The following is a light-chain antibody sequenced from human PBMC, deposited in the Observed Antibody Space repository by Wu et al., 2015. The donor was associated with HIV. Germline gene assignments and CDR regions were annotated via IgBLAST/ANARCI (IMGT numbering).Light chain of an antibody. CDR2: LAS. V-gene: IGKV3-20*01. Sequence: EVVLTQSPDTLSLSPGERATLSCRASQSISSRHLAWYQQKPGQPPRLLIYLASSRATGTPDRFSGSGSGTDFTLTISRLEPEDFAVYYCQQYGNSPNTFGQGTK. CDR3: QQYGNSPNT. CDR1: QSISSRH. J-gene: IGKJ2*01.